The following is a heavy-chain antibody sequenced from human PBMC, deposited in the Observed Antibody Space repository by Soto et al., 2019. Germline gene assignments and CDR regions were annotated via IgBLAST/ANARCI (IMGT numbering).Heavy chain of an antibody. V-gene: IGHV3-66*01. CDR1: GFTVSSNY. D-gene: IGHD3-16*02. CDR3: ARYRIPTGMDV. CDR2: IYSGGST. J-gene: IGHJ6*02. Sequence: EVQLVESGGGLVQPGGSLRLSCAASGFTVSSNYMSWVRQAPGKGLEWVSDIYSGGSTYYADSVKGRLTISRDNSKNTLYLQLNSLRGEDTAVYYCARYRIPTGMDVWGQGTTVTVSS.